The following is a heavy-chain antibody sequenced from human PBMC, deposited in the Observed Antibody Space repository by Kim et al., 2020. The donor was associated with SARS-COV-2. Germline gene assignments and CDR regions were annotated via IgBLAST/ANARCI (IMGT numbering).Heavy chain of an antibody. CDR2: INHSGST. CDR1: GGSFSGYY. CDR3: ARGGGRPLSSIVSQQLVVFDY. Sequence: SETLSLTCAVYGGSFSGYYWSWIRQPPGKGLEWIGEINHSGSTNYNPSLKSRVTISVDTSKNQFSLKLSSVTAADTAVYYCARGGGRPLSSIVSQQLVVFDYWGQGTLVTVSS. V-gene: IGHV4-34*01. J-gene: IGHJ4*02. D-gene: IGHD6-13*01.